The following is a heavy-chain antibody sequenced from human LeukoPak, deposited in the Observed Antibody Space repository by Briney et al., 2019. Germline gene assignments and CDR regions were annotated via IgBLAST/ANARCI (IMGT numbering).Heavy chain of an antibody. J-gene: IGHJ4*02. D-gene: IGHD3-22*01. CDR3: AKNSDISVYYSEGFDY. Sequence: GGCLRLSCAASGLMFSSYGMNWVRQAPGKGLEWVSAISGGGSATFYAASVKGRFTISRDNSKNTVFLQMNSLRAEDTAVYYCAKNSDISVYYSEGFDYWGQGTLATVSS. CDR2: ISGGGSAT. CDR1: GLMFSSYG. V-gene: IGHV3-23*01.